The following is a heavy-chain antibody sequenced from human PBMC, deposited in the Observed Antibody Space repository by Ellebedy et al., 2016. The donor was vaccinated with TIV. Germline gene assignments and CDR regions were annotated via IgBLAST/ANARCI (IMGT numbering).Heavy chain of an antibody. CDR3: VKDRQVFGALRHGMDV. CDR2: ISNTGGST. V-gene: IGHV3-23*01. CDR1: GFIFSNYV. D-gene: IGHD3-10*02. J-gene: IGHJ6*02. Sequence: GESLKISCAAPGFIFSNYVISWVRQAPGKGLEWVSGISNTGGSTYFADSVEGRFTISRDNSKNTLYLRMNSLRAEDTAIYYCVKDRQVFGALRHGMDVWGRGTTVTVSS.